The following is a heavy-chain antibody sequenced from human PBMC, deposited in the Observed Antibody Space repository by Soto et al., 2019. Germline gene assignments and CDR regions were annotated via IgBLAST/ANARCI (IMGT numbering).Heavy chain of an antibody. CDR3: ARSVFP. Sequence: PPETFSLTWTVSAGSISRGGHYWSWIRQHPGKGLEWIGYIYYSGSTYYNPSLKSRVTISVDTPKNQFSLKLSSVTAADTAVYYCARSVFPRGQRTPVTVSS. CDR1: AGSISRGGHY. CDR2: IYYSGST. J-gene: IGHJ5*02. V-gene: IGHV4-31*02.